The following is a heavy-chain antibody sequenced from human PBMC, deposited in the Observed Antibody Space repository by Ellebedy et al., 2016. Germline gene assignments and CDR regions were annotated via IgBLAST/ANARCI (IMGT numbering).Heavy chain of an antibody. D-gene: IGHD4-17*01. V-gene: IGHV3-30-3*01. CDR1: GFTFSSYA. CDR3: ARVGGLRQWYYFDY. CDR2: ISYDGSNK. Sequence: GGSLRLSCAASGFTFSSYAMHWVRQAPGKGLEWVAVISYDGSNKYYADSVKGRFTISRDNSKNTLYLQMNSLRAEDTAVYYCARVGGLRQWYYFDYWGQGTLVTVSS. J-gene: IGHJ4*02.